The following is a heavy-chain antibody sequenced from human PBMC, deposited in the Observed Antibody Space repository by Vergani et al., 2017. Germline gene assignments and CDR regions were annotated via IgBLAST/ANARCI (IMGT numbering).Heavy chain of an antibody. CDR3: GRGSDNYN. CDR2: IKNTGDST. D-gene: IGHD5-24*01. V-gene: IGHV3-23*01. J-gene: IGHJ4*02. CDR1: GFTFSSHA. Sequence: EVQLLQSEGAVVQPGGSLRLSCVASGFTFSSHAMSWVRQGHGQGLGWVSSIKNTGDSTYYADSVKGRFTISRDNSKNTLYLQMNSLRVEDTAVYYCGRGSDNYNWGKGTLVTVSS.